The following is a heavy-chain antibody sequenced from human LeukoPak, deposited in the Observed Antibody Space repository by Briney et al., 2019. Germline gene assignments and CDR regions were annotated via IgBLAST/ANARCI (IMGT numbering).Heavy chain of an antibody. CDR3: ARDRKPGDAFDI. V-gene: IGHV4-4*07. Sequence: SETLSLTCTVSGGSISSYYWSWIRQPAGKGLESIGHISTSGSTNYNPSLKSRVTMSVDTSKNQFSLKLSSVTAADTAVYYCARDRKPGDAFDIWGQGTMVTVSS. CDR2: ISTSGST. CDR1: GGSISSYY. D-gene: IGHD1-14*01. J-gene: IGHJ3*02.